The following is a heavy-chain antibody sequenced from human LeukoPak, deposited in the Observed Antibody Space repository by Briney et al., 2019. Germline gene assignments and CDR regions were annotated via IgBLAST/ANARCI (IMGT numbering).Heavy chain of an antibody. CDR1: GGSISSYY. CDR3: ARDSGGVTMIVVATDAFDI. V-gene: IGHV4-59*12. Sequence: SETLSLTCTVSGGSISSYYWSWIRQPPGKGLEWIGYIYYSGSTNYNPSLKSRVTISVDTSKNQFSLKLSSVTAADTAVYYCARDSGGVTMIVVATDAFDIWGQGTMVTVSS. J-gene: IGHJ3*02. CDR2: IYYSGST. D-gene: IGHD3-22*01.